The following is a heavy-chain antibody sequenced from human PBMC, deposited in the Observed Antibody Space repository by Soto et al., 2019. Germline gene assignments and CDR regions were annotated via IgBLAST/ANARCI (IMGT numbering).Heavy chain of an antibody. D-gene: IGHD6-13*01. CDR3: ARDQTGITTAGGGRIDR. J-gene: IGHJ5*02. Sequence: QVQLVESGGGVVQPGRSLRLSCAASGFTFSTHAMHWVRQAPGKGLECVAIVSFDGSNKYYADSVKGRFTISRDNSKKTLYLQMSGLTTEDTAFYYCARDQTGITTAGGGRIDRWGQGTLVTVSS. V-gene: IGHV3-30-3*01. CDR1: GFTFSTHA. CDR2: VSFDGSNK.